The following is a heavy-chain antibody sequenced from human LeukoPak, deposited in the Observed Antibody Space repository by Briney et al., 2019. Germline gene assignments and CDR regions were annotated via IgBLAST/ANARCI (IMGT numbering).Heavy chain of an antibody. D-gene: IGHD3-10*01. V-gene: IGHV1-2*02. CDR2: INPNSGGT. Sequence: ASVKVSCKASGYTFTGYYMHWARQAPGQGLEWMGWINPNSGGTNYAQKFQGRVTMTRDTSISTAYMKLSRLRSDDTAVYYCASPPLLWFGELFLPLDYWGQGTLVTVSS. CDR1: GYTFTGYY. J-gene: IGHJ4*02. CDR3: ASPPLLWFGELFLPLDY.